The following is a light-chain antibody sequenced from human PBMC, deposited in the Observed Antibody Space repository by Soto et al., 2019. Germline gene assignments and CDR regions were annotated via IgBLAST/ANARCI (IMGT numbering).Light chain of an antibody. CDR1: QNIGTY. V-gene: IGKV1-39*01. Sequence: DVQMTQFPSSLSASVGDRVTITCRASQNIGTYVNWYQHKPGKAPKLLLYAASTLQSAVPSRFSGRGSGTDFTLTISRLRSEDLATYYCQQSYSTTSITFGRGTILEI. CDR3: QQSYSTTSIT. CDR2: AAS. J-gene: IGKJ5*01.